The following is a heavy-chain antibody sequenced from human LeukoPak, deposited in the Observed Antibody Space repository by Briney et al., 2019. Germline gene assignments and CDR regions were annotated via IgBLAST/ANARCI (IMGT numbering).Heavy chain of an antibody. Sequence: GASVKVSCKASGYTFTGYYMHWVRQAPGQGLEWMGWINPNSGGTNYAQKFQGRVTMTRDTSISTAYMELSRLRSDDTAVYYCARVNIYYYDSGGHDAFDIWGQGTMVTVSS. CDR2: INPNSGGT. V-gene: IGHV1-2*02. D-gene: IGHD3-22*01. CDR1: GYTFTGYY. CDR3: ARVNIYYYDSGGHDAFDI. J-gene: IGHJ3*02.